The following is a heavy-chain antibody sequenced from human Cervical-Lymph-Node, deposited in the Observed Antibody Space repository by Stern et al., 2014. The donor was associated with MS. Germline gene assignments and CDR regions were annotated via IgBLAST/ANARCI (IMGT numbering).Heavy chain of an antibody. CDR3: ARKSLSMDHYFDS. CDR2: IYYTGTN. D-gene: IGHD2-2*03. CDR1: GASISSYY. V-gene: IGHV4-59*01. J-gene: IGHJ4*02. Sequence: QVHLLESDPGLVNPSETLSLTCTVSGASISSYYWTWIRQPPRKGLAWIGYIYYTGTNNHNPSLKGRVAISLDTSKNQFSLILRSVSAADTAVYYCARKSLSMDHYFDSWGQGTLVTVSS.